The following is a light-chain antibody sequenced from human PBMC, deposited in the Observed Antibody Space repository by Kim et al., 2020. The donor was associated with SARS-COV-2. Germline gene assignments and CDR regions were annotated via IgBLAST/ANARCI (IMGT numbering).Light chain of an antibody. Sequence: RVTISCTGSGSNSGAGYHVHWYQQLPGTAPKLLIYGDSNRPSGVPDRFSGSKSGTSASLAITGLRAEDEADYYCQSFDNSLSGWVFGGGTQLTVL. J-gene: IGLJ3*02. CDR2: GDS. CDR3: QSFDNSLSGWV. CDR1: GSNSGAGYH. V-gene: IGLV1-40*01.